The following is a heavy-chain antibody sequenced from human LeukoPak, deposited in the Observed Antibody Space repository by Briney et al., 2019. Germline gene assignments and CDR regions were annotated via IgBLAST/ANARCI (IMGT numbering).Heavy chain of an antibody. CDR3: ARDSGGYSSSIYDY. J-gene: IGHJ4*02. CDR2: ISSSSNTI. CDR1: GFTFSDYY. Sequence: PGGSLRLSCAASGFTFSDYYMTWIRQAPGKGLEWVSYISSSSNTIKYADSVKGRFSVSRDNAKNSLYPQMNSLRTEDTAVYYCARDSGGYSSSIYDYWGQGTLVTVSS. D-gene: IGHD6-13*01. V-gene: IGHV3-11*01.